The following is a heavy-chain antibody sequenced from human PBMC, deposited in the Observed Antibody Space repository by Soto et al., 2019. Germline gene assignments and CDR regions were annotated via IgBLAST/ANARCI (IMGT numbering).Heavy chain of an antibody. D-gene: IGHD6-13*01. Sequence: EVQLVESGGGLVQPGGSLRLSCAASGFTFSSSWMSWVRQAPGKGLEWVANIKQDGSETYYVDSVKGRFTISRDNAKNSLYMQMNTLRAXXTAVYYCARRIAAAGSFDYWGQGTLVTVSS. J-gene: IGHJ4*02. CDR3: ARRIAAAGSFDY. CDR2: IKQDGSET. V-gene: IGHV3-7*01. CDR1: GFTFSSSW.